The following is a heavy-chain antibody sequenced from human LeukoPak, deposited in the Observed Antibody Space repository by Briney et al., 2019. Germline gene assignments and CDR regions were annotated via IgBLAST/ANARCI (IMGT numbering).Heavy chain of an antibody. D-gene: IGHD3-10*01. CDR1: GGSISSYY. J-gene: IGHJ5*02. Sequence: SETLSLTCTVSGGSISSYYWSWIRQPAGKGLEWIGRIYTSGSTNYNPPLKSRVTMSVDTSKNQFSLKLSSVTAADTAVYYCARGITMVRGISVPNWFDPWGQGTLVTVSS. CDR3: ARGITMVRGISVPNWFDP. V-gene: IGHV4-4*07. CDR2: IYTSGST.